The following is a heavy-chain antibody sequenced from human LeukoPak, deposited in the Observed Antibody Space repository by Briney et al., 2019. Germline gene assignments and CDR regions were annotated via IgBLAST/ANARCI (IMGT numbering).Heavy chain of an antibody. Sequence: ASQTLSLTCTVSGGSISSGDYYWSWIRQPPGKGLEWIGYIYYSGSTYYNPSLKSRVTISVDTSKNQFSLKLSSVTAADTAVYYCARERRDYDSSGYHFDYWGQGTLVTVSS. V-gene: IGHV4-30-4*08. CDR3: ARERRDYDSSGYHFDY. CDR2: IYYSGST. J-gene: IGHJ4*02. D-gene: IGHD3-22*01. CDR1: GGSISSGDYY.